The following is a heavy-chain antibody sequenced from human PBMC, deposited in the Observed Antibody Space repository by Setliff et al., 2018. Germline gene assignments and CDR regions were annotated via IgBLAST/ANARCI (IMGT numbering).Heavy chain of an antibody. Sequence: ASVKVSCKASGYTFKDYIISWVRQAPGQGLEWMGWISPHTGHTYYAPKLQDRITITVDTSTDTAYLEMRGLTSDDTAVYFCSRLVRFCTKTACQRLSGGEFWGQGTLVTVSS. CDR2: ISPHTGHT. V-gene: IGHV1-18*04. CDR3: SRLVRFCTKTACQRLSGGEF. CDR1: GYTFKDYI. D-gene: IGHD3-10*01. J-gene: IGHJ4*02.